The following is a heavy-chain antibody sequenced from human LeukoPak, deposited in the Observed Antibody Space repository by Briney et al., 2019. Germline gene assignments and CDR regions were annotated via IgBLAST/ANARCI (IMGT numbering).Heavy chain of an antibody. Sequence: SCKASGYTFTSYAMSWVRQAPGKGLEWVANIKQDGSEKYYVDSVKGRFTISRDNAKSSLYVQMNSLRAEDTAVYYCARDWAYSGSLDYWGQGTLVTVSS. V-gene: IGHV3-7*01. D-gene: IGHD1-26*01. CDR2: IKQDGSEK. CDR3: ARDWAYSGSLDY. J-gene: IGHJ4*02. CDR1: GYTFTSYA.